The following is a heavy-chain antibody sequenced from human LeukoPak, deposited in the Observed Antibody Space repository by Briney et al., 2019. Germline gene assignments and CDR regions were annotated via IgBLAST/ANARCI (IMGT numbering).Heavy chain of an antibody. D-gene: IGHD6-13*01. V-gene: IGHV3-23*01. CDR1: GFTFSFYA. CDR3: AKGQGFSSTWYADH. Sequence: PGGSLRLSCAASGFTFSFYAMSWVRQAPGKGLEWVSTISGSGSDTSYADSVRGRFTISRDNPKNTLYLRMTNLRDEDTALYFCAKGQGFSSTWYADHWGQGTLVTVSS. CDR2: ISGSGSDT. J-gene: IGHJ5*02.